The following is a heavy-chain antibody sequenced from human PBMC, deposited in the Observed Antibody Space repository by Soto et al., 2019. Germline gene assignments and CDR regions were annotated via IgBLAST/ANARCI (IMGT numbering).Heavy chain of an antibody. Sequence: GGSLRLSCAASGFTVSSNYISWIRQAPGKGLEWISYSSNSGTFSRYADSVKGRFSISRDNTKNLLYLQMNSLRAEDTAVYYCARSGDNYNRLDYWGQGTPVTVSS. J-gene: IGHJ4*02. CDR1: GFTVSSNY. CDR3: ARSGDNYNRLDY. D-gene: IGHD1-1*01. CDR2: SSNSGTFS. V-gene: IGHV3-11*06.